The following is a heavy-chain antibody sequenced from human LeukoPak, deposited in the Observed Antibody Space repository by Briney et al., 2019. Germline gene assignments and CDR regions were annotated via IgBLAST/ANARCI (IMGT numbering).Heavy chain of an antibody. CDR3: AKDVGATTVAFDT. J-gene: IGHJ3*02. Sequence: GGSLRLSCAASGFSVSSNYMTWVRQAPGKGLEWVSVIHSGGRAYYADSVKGRFTTSRDNSKNTLDLQMNSLSVEDTAVYYCAKDVGATTVAFDTWGQGTMVTVSS. V-gene: IGHV3-66*02. CDR1: GFSVSSNY. CDR2: IHSGGRA. D-gene: IGHD1-26*01.